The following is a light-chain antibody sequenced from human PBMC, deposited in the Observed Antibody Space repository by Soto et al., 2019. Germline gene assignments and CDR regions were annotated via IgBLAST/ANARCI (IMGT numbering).Light chain of an antibody. CDR3: QSYDSSLSGWL. Sequence: QSVLTQPPSVSGAPGQRVTISCTGSSSNIGAGYNVHWYQQVPGTAPKLLIYGDSNRPSGVPDRFSGSKSGTSASLAITGXQAXDXXXXYCQSYDSSLSGWLFGGGTKLTVL. J-gene: IGLJ3*02. CDR2: GDS. CDR1: SSNIGAGYN. V-gene: IGLV1-40*01.